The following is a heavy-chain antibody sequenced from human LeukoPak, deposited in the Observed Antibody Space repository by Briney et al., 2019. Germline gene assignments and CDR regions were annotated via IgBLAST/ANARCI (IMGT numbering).Heavy chain of an antibody. D-gene: IGHD5-18*01. CDR1: GFTFSSYA. J-gene: IGHJ3*02. V-gene: IGHV3-23*01. Sequence: GGSLRLSCAASGFTFSSYAMTWVRQAPGKGLEWVSSISDSGGNTYYADSVKGRFTISRDNSKNTLYLQVNSLRAEDTAIYYCAKMGSGRGYSYDYDVFDIRGQGTMVTVSS. CDR3: AKMGSGRGYSYDYDVFDI. CDR2: ISDSGGNT.